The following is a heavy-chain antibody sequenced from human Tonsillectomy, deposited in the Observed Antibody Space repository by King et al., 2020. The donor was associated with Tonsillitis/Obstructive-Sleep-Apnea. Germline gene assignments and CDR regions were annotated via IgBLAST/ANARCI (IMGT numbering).Heavy chain of an antibody. Sequence: ITLKESGPTLVKPTQTLTLTCTFSGFSLSTSGVGVGWIRQPPGKALEWLALIYWDDDKRYSPSLKSRLTITKDTSKNQVVLTMTNMDPVDTATYYCAHRWRYDFWSGYLVGDWFDPWGQGTLVTVSS. J-gene: IGHJ5*02. CDR3: AHRWRYDFWSGYLVGDWFDP. V-gene: IGHV2-5*02. D-gene: IGHD3-3*01. CDR2: IYWDDDK. CDR1: GFSLSTSGVG.